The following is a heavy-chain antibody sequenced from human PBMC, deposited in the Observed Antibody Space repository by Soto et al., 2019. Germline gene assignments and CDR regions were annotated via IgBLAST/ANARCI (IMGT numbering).Heavy chain of an antibody. J-gene: IGHJ5*02. V-gene: IGHV3-21*01. Sequence: GGSLRLYCAASGFTFSSYSMNWVRQAPGKGLEWVSSISSSSSYIYYADSVKGRFAISRDNAKNSLYLQMNSLRAEDTAVYYCARDLYSSSWYLSWFDPWGQGTLVTVS. CDR3: ARDLYSSSWYLSWFDP. CDR1: GFTFSSYS. D-gene: IGHD6-13*01. CDR2: ISSSSSYI.